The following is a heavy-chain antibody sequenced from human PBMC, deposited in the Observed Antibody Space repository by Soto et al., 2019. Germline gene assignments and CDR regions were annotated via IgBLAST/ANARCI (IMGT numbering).Heavy chain of an antibody. CDR3: ARESGGTTATLDYYYFYMDV. CDR1: GYAFSQFY. CDR2: INPNSGRT. V-gene: IGHV1-2*04. Sequence: QVQLVQSGAELKKPGASVKVSCKASGYAFSQFYIHWMRQAPGQGLEWMGWINPNSGRTKLAQNFQGCVTMTRDTSIKTVYMELSGLKSDATAVYYCARESGGTTATLDYYYFYMDVWGKGTTVTVSS. J-gene: IGHJ6*03. D-gene: IGHD4-17*01.